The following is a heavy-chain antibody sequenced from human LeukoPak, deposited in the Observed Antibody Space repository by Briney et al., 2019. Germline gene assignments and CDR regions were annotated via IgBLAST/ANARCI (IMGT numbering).Heavy chain of an antibody. CDR1: GFTVSSNY. Sequence: GGSLRLSCAASGFTVSSNYMNWVRQAPGEGLEWVSVIYGGGSAYYADSVKGRFTISRDSSKNTLYLQMNSLRAEDTAVYYCARDPLGSGWYFDYWGQGTLVTVSS. CDR2: IYGGGSA. J-gene: IGHJ4*02. D-gene: IGHD6-19*01. V-gene: IGHV3-66*01. CDR3: ARDPLGSGWYFDY.